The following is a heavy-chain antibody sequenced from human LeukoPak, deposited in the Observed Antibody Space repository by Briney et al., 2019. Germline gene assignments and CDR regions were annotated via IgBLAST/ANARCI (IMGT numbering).Heavy chain of an antibody. CDR3: ATVVTMIVGRPEYCFDY. V-gene: IGHV1-24*01. CDR1: GYTVTELF. Sequence: ASVKVSCKVSGYTVTELFMLWVRPAPGKGLEGMGGFDPEDGETIYAQKFQGRVTMTEDTSTDTTYMELSSLRSEDTAVYYCATVVTMIVGRPEYCFDYWGQGTLVTVSS. J-gene: IGHJ4*02. D-gene: IGHD3-22*01. CDR2: FDPEDGET.